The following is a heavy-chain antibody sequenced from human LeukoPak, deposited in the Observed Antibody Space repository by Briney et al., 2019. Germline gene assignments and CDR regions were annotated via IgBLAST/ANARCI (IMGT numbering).Heavy chain of an antibody. J-gene: IGHJ6*02. CDR1: GGSISSYY. Sequence: SEALSLTCTVSGGSISSYYWSWIRQPPGKGLGWIGYIYYSGSTNYNPSLKSRVTISVDTSKNQLSLKLSSVTAADTAVYYCARLSEDSSYYCGMDVWGQGTTVTVSS. V-gene: IGHV4-59*08. D-gene: IGHD6-6*01. CDR2: IYYSGST. CDR3: ARLSEDSSYYCGMDV.